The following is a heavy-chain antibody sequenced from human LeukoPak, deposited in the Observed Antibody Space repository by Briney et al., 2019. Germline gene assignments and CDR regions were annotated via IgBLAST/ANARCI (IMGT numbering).Heavy chain of an antibody. J-gene: IGHJ5*02. D-gene: IGHD6-13*01. CDR2: IYYSGST. V-gene: IGHV4-59*01. CDR1: AGSISTYY. Sequence: SETLSLTCSLSAGSISTYYWSWIRQPPGKGLEWIGYIYYSGSTYYNPSLKSRVTISVDTSKNQFSLKVTSVTAADTAVYYCARWIAATSHFDPWGRGALXTVS. CDR3: ARWIAATSHFDP.